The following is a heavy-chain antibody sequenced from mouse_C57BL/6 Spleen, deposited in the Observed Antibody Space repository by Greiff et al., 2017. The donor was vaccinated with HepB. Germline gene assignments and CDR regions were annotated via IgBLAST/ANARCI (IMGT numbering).Heavy chain of an antibody. J-gene: IGHJ4*01. CDR1: GFNIKNTY. Sequence: EVQLVESVAELVRPGASVKLSCTASGFNIKNTYMHWVKQRPEQGLEWIGRIDPANGNTKYAPKFQGKATITADTSSNTAYLQLSSLTSEDTAIYYCAIVAYYSNLYYAMDYWGQGTSVTVSS. V-gene: IGHV14-3*01. CDR3: AIVAYYSNLYYAMDY. D-gene: IGHD2-5*01. CDR2: IDPANGNT.